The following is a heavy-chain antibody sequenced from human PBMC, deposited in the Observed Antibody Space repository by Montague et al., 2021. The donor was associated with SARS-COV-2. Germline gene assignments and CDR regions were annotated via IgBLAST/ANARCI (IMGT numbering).Heavy chain of an antibody. Sequence: SETRSLTCTVSGGSISSYYWGWIRQPPGKGLEWIGYIYYSGSTNYNPSLKSRVTILVDMSKNQFSLKLSSVTAADTAVYYCARGMGGSYLYYFDYWGQGTLVTVSS. J-gene: IGHJ4*02. D-gene: IGHD1-26*01. CDR3: ARGMGGSYLYYFDY. CDR1: GGSISSYY. V-gene: IGHV4-59*01. CDR2: IYYSGST.